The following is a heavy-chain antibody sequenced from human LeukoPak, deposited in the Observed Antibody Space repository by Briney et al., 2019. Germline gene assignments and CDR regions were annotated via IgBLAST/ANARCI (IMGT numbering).Heavy chain of an antibody. Sequence: PGGSLRLSCAASGFTVSSNYMSWVRQAPGKGLEWVSVIYSGGSTYYADSVKGRFTISRDNSKNTLYLQMNSLRAEDTAVYYCAKQSGYDRYNWFDPWGQGTLVTVSS. V-gene: IGHV3-53*01. CDR3: AKQSGYDRYNWFDP. CDR1: GFTVSSNY. J-gene: IGHJ5*02. D-gene: IGHD5-12*01. CDR2: IYSGGST.